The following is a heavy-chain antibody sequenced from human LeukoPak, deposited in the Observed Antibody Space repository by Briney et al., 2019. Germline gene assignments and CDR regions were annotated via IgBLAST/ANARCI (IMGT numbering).Heavy chain of an antibody. V-gene: IGHV4-59*08. CDR1: GGSFSGYY. CDR2: IDNSGST. J-gene: IGHJ4*02. Sequence: SETLSLTCAVYGGSFSGYYWSWIRQPPGKGLEWIGYIDNSGSTNYNPSLKSRVTISVDTSKNQFSLKLSSVTAADTAVYYCARQAWTTTYFDYWGPGALVTVSS. D-gene: IGHD3/OR15-3a*01. CDR3: ARQAWTTTYFDY.